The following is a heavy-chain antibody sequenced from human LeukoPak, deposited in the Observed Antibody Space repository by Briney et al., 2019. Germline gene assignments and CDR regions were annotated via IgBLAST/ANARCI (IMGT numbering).Heavy chain of an antibody. D-gene: IGHD3-9*01. CDR3: ARDHYDILTGYYTGSGAFDI. J-gene: IGHJ3*02. CDR1: GYTLTELS. Sequence: ASVKVSCKVSGYTLTELSMHWVRQAPGKGLEWMGGFDPEDGETIYAQKFQGRVTMTEDTSTDTAYMELSSLRSEDTAVYYCARDHYDILTGYYTGSGAFDIWGQGTMVTVSS. V-gene: IGHV1-24*01. CDR2: FDPEDGET.